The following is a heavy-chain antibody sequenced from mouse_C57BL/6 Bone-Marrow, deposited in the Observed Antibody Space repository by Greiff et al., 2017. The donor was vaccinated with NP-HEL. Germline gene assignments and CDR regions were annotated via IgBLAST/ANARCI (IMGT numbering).Heavy chain of an antibody. V-gene: IGHV1-39*01. J-gene: IGHJ3*01. CDR1: GYSFTDYN. CDR2: INPNYGTT. CDR3: ARGELVRQPPAY. D-gene: IGHD3-2*01. Sequence: VHVKQSGPELVKPGASVKISCKASGYSFTDYNMNWVKQSNGKSLEWIGVINPNYGTTSYNQKFKGKATLTVDQSSSTAYMQLNSLTSEDSAVYYCARGELVRQPPAYWGQGTLVTVSA.